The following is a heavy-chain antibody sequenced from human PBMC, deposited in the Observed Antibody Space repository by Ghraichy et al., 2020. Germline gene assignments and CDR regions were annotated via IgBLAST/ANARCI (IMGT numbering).Heavy chain of an antibody. D-gene: IGHD2-15*01. V-gene: IGHV3-23*01. J-gene: IGHJ4*02. CDR1: GFIFSGYA. CDR3: AKASLASCTGSRCYHLDY. Sequence: GGSLRLSCAASGFIFSGYAMSWVRQTPGKGLEWVSTISGSDGGTYNADSVRGRFTISRDNSRNTVYLEMKSLRADDTAIYYCAKASLASCTGSRCYHLDYWGQGTLVTVSS. CDR2: ISGSDGGT.